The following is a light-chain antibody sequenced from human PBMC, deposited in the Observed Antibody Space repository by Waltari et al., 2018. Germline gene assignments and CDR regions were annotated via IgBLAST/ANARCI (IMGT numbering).Light chain of an antibody. CDR1: QSVCRT. V-gene: IGKV3-20*01. CDR3: QKYGRLPAT. J-gene: IGKJ1*01. CDR2: DAS. Sequence: EIVLTQSPGNLSLSPGERANLSCRASQSVCRTLDWYQQKPGPAPRLLIYDASTRATGIPDRFSGTGFGTAFSLTISRLEPEDFAVYYCQKYGRLPATFGQGTTVEIK.